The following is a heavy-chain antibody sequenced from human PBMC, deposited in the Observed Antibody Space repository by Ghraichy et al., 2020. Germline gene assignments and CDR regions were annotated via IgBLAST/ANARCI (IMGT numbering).Heavy chain of an antibody. Sequence: SETLSLTCAISGDSVSSNSAAWNWIRQSPSRGLEWLGRTYYRSKWYNDYAVSVKTRITINPDTSRNQFSLQLNSVTPEDTAVYYCARDKGYHPAFDIWGQGTMVTVSS. J-gene: IGHJ3*02. CDR1: GDSVSSNSAA. V-gene: IGHV6-1*01. D-gene: IGHD2-15*01. CDR2: TYYRSKWYN. CDR3: ARDKGYHPAFDI.